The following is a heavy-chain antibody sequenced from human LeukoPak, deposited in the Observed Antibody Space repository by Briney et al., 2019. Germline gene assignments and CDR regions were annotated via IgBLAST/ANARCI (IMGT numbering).Heavy chain of an antibody. Sequence: ASVKVSCKASGGTFSTYAISWVRQAPGQGLEWMGRIIPILGVTNYAQKFQGRVTITADKSTSTAYMELSSLRSEDTAVYYCARDRRDGYNSHTYFFDFWGQGTLVTVSS. D-gene: IGHD5-24*01. J-gene: IGHJ4*02. CDR1: GGTFSTYA. CDR3: ARDRRDGYNSHTYFFDF. CDR2: IIPILGVT. V-gene: IGHV1-69*04.